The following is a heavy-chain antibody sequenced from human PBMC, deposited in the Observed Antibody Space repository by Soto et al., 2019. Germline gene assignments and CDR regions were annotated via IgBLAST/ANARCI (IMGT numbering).Heavy chain of an antibody. V-gene: IGHV4-59*01. CDR2: IYYSGRT. CDR3: ARGYCSSTICYIWDNWFDP. Sequence: SETLSLTCTVSGGSISSYYWSWIRQPPGKGLEWIGYIYYSGRTNYNPSLKSRVTISVDTSKNQFSLKLSSVTAADTAVYYCARGYCSSTICYIWDNWFDPWGQGTLVTV. J-gene: IGHJ5*02. D-gene: IGHD2-2*02. CDR1: GGSISSYY.